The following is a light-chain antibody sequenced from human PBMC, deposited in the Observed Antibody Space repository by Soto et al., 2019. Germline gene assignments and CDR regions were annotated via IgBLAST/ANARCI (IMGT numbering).Light chain of an antibody. V-gene: IGKV1-39*01. Sequence: DIQMTQSPSSLSASVGDRVTITCRASQSISSYLNWYQQKPGKAPKLLIYAASSLQSGVPSRFSGSGSGTDFTLTISSLQPEDFATYYCQQSYGTPHTFGRGTKLEI. CDR2: AAS. CDR3: QQSYGTPHT. CDR1: QSISSY. J-gene: IGKJ2*01.